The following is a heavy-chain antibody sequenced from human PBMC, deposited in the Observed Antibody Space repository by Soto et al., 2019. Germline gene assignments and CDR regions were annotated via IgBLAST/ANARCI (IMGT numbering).Heavy chain of an antibody. CDR3: ARHGRIAARDFHMDV. D-gene: IGHD6-6*01. J-gene: IGHJ6*03. Sequence: SETLSLTCTVSGGSISSSSYYWGWIRQPPGKGLEWIGSIYYSGSTYYNPSLKSRVTISVDTSKNQFSLKLSSVTAADTAVYYCARHGRIAARDFHMDVWGKGTTVTVSS. V-gene: IGHV4-39*01. CDR1: GGSISSSSYY. CDR2: IYYSGST.